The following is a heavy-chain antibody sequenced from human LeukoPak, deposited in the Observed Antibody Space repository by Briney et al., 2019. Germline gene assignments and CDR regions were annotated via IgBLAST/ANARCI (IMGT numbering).Heavy chain of an antibody. CDR2: IKEDGSDK. J-gene: IGHJ3*02. CDR1: GFTFSSYW. D-gene: IGHD6-19*01. V-gene: IGHV3-7*01. Sequence: GGSLRLSCAGSGFTFSSYWMTWVRQAPGKGLEWVANIKEDGSDKYYVDSMKGRFTISRDNAENSVYPQMNSLRVEDTAVYYCARGTYTSGWYPDTFDMWGQGTMVVVS. CDR3: ARGTYTSGWYPDTFDM.